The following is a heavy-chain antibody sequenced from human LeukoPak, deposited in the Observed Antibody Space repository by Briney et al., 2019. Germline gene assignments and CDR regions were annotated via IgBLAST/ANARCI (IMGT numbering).Heavy chain of an antibody. CDR2: MSHTGAT. CDR1: GGSFSGYY. CDR3: ARGGADYDYVWGSYRYAYYFDY. J-gene: IGHJ4*02. V-gene: IGHV4-34*01. D-gene: IGHD3-16*02. Sequence: TSETLSLTCAVFGGSFSGYYWSWIRQSPEKGLEWIGEMSHTGATNYNPSLKSRVTVSVDTSKKQFSLNLRSVTAADTAVYYCARGGADYDYVWGSYRYAYYFDYWGQGTLVTVSS.